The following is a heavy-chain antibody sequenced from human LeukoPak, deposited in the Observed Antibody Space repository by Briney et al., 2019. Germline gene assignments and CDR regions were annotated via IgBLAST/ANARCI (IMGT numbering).Heavy chain of an antibody. D-gene: IGHD2-21*01. CDR2: ISGSCGST. CDR1: GFTFSSYA. Sequence: GGSLRLSCAASGFTFSSYAMSWVRQAPGKGLEWVSAISGSCGSTFYAVSVKGRFTISRQNSKNTLYLQMNSLRAEDTAVYYCAKELVITSPEDYWGQGTLVTVSS. J-gene: IGHJ4*02. V-gene: IGHV3-23*01. CDR3: AKELVITSPEDY.